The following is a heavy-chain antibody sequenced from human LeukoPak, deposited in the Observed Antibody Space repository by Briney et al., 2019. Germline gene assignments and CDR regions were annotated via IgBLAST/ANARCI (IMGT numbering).Heavy chain of an antibody. CDR3: ARGAHLYNILTGYYTFFDY. Sequence: PSETLSLTCTVSGGSISSYYWSWIRQPPGKGLEWIGYIYYSGSTNYNPFLKSRVTISVDTSKNQFSLKLSSVTAADTAVYYCARGAHLYNILTGYYTFFDYWGQGTLVTVSS. J-gene: IGHJ4*02. CDR1: GGSISSYY. CDR2: IYYSGST. D-gene: IGHD3-9*01. V-gene: IGHV4-59*01.